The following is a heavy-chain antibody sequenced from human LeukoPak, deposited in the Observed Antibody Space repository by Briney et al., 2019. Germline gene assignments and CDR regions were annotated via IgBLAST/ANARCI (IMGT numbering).Heavy chain of an antibody. Sequence: GASVKVSCKASGYTFTSYDINWVRQATGQGLEWMGWMNPNSGNTGYAQKFQGRVTMTRNTSISTAYMELSSLRSEDTAVYYCARSVTNTGYSSSSYSLYYYYYYMDVWGKGTTVTVSS. V-gene: IGHV1-8*01. D-gene: IGHD6-13*01. CDR2: MNPNSGNT. CDR3: ARSVTNTGYSSSSYSLYYYYYYMDV. CDR1: GYTFTSYD. J-gene: IGHJ6*03.